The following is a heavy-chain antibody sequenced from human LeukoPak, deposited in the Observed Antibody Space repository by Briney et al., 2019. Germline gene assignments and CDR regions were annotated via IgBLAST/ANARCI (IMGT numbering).Heavy chain of an antibody. Sequence: GESLKISCQGSGYIFATHWIGWVRQMPGKGLEWMGIIYPDDSDTTYSPSLQGQVTISVDKSISTAYLQWSSLKASDTAVYYCARRPMHTVTTSTVFDSWGQGPLVTVSS. V-gene: IGHV5-51*01. CDR2: IYPDDSDT. J-gene: IGHJ4*02. CDR3: ARRPMHTVTTSTVFDS. D-gene: IGHD4-11*01. CDR1: GYIFATHW.